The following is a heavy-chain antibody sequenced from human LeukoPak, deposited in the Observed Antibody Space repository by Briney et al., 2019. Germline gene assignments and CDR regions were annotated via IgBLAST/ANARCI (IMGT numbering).Heavy chain of an antibody. J-gene: IGHJ4*02. CDR3: YVGPTDC. Sequence: GGSLRLSCAASGFTFGSYWMSWVRQAPGKGLEWVANIKQDGSGKDYWGSVKGRFTISRDNAKKSLYLQMNSLRAEDTAVYYCYVGPTDCWVQGTLVTVSS. CDR1: GFTFGSYW. CDR2: IKQDGSGK. V-gene: IGHV3-7*01. D-gene: IGHD1-26*01.